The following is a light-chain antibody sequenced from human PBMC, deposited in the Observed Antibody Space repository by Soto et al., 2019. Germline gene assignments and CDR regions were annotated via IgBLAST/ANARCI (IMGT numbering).Light chain of an antibody. J-gene: IGKJ4*01. V-gene: IGKV4-1*01. CDR2: WAS. CDR1: HSVSSIY. Sequence: SAGAVSLSPGARATLCGRASHSVSSIYLAWYRQKPGQPPKLLIYWASTRQAGVPDRFSGSGSGTDFTPTISSLQAEDVAVYYCQQYSSTPLTFGGGTKV. CDR3: QQYSSTPLT.